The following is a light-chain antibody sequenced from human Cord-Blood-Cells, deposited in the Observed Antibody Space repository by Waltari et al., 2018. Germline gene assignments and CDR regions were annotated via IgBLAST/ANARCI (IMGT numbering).Light chain of an antibody. V-gene: IGLV2-8*01. Sequence: QSALTQPPSASGSPGQSVTISCTGTSSDVGGYNHVSWYQQQPGKAPKLMIYEVSKRPSGVPDRFSGSKSGNTASLTVSGLQAEDEADYYCSSYAGSNNLVFGGGTKLTVL. CDR2: EVS. CDR3: SSYAGSNNLV. J-gene: IGLJ2*01. CDR1: SSDVGGYNH.